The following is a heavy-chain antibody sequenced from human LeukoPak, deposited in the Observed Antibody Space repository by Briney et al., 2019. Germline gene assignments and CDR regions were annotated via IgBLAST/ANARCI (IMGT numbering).Heavy chain of an antibody. Sequence: SETLSLTCTVSGGSISSSSYYWGWIRQPPGKGLEWIGSIYYSGSTYYNPSLKSRVTISVDTSKNQFSLKLSSVTAADTAVYYCARGKGDYWGQGTLVTVSS. CDR2: IYYSGST. CDR3: ARGKGDY. J-gene: IGHJ4*02. V-gene: IGHV4-39*07. CDR1: GGSISSSSYY.